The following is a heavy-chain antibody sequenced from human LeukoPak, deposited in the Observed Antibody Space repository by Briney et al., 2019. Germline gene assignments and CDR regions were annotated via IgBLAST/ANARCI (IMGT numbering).Heavy chain of an antibody. V-gene: IGHV3-21*01. Sequence: GGSLRLSCAASGFTFNSYSMNWVRQAPGKGLEWVSSISSSSSYIYYADSVKGRFTISRDNAKNSLYLQMNSLRAEDTAVYYCARDRFGCSSTSCPPGRGMDVWGKGTTVTVSS. D-gene: IGHD2-2*01. CDR1: GFTFNSYS. CDR3: ARDRFGCSSTSCPPGRGMDV. CDR2: ISSSSSYI. J-gene: IGHJ6*04.